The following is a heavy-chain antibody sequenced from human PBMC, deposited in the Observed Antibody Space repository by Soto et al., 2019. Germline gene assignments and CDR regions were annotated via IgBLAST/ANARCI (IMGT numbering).Heavy chain of an antibody. CDR1: EDTFTSTA. Sequence: QVELVQSGAEVKKPGSSVKVSCQASEDTFTSTAFSWVRQAPGQGLEWMGGIIPVLGTPNYAQKFQARLTVTADASTTTVHMELSSLRSDDTAVYYCASSAGLDHLLNYYGLNVWGQGTTVTVSS. D-gene: IGHD6-13*01. CDR2: IIPVLGTP. V-gene: IGHV1-69*01. CDR3: ASSAGLDHLLNYYGLNV. J-gene: IGHJ6*02.